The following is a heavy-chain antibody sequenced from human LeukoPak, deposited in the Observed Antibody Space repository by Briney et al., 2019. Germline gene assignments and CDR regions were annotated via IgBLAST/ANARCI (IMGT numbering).Heavy chain of an antibody. CDR1: GYTFTSYG. CDR3: ARVNYGSGKTLADY. CDR2: ISAHNGNT. Sequence: GASVKVSCKASGYTFTSYGISWVRQAPGQGLEWMGWISAHNGNTNYAQKLQGRVTMTTDTSTSTAYVELRSLRSDDTAVYYCARVNYGSGKTLADYWGQGTLVTVSS. J-gene: IGHJ4*02. D-gene: IGHD3-10*01. V-gene: IGHV1-18*01.